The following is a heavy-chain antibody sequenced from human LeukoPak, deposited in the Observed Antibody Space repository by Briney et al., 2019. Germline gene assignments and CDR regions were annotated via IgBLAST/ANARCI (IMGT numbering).Heavy chain of an antibody. CDR3: ARDLERFWYFDL. CDR2: IYTSGST. J-gene: IGHJ2*01. CDR1: GGSISSYY. Sequence: SQTLSLTCTVSGGSISSYYWSWIRQPAGKGLEWIGRIYTSGSTNYNPSLKSRVTMSVDTSKNQFSLKLSSVTAADTAVYYCARDLERFWYFDLWGRGTLVTVSS. D-gene: IGHD3-3*01. V-gene: IGHV4-4*07.